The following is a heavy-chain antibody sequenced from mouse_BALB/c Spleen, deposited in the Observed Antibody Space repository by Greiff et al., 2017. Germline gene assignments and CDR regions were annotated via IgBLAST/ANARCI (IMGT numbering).Heavy chain of an antibody. V-gene: IGHV2-2*02. CDR2: IWSGGST. CDR3: ARNQGNGPRFAY. Sequence: VQVVESGPGLVQPSQSLSITCTVSGFSLTSYGVHWVRQSPGKGLEWLGVIWSGGSTDYNAAFISRLSISKDNSKSQVFFKMNSLQANDTAIYYCARNQGNGPRFAYWGQGTLVTVSA. J-gene: IGHJ3*01. CDR1: GFSLTSYG. D-gene: IGHD1-1*02.